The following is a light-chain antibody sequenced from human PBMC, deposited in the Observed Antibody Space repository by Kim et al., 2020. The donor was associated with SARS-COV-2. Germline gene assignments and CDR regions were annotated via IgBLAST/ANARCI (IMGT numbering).Light chain of an antibody. CDR3: CSYAGSSTVV. V-gene: IGLV2-23*02. CDR2: EVS. Sequence: GQSITISCTGTSSDVGSYNLGSWYQQHRGKAPKLMIYEVSKRPSGVSNRFSGSKSGNTASLTISGLQAEDEADYYCCSYAGSSTVVFGGGTQLTVL. J-gene: IGLJ2*01. CDR1: SSDVGSYNL.